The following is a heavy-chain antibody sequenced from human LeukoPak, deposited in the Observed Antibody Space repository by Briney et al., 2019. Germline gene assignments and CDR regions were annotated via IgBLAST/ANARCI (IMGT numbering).Heavy chain of an antibody. CDR1: GFTFSSYA. J-gene: IGHJ4*02. CDR2: ISGSGGST. D-gene: IGHD6-19*01. Sequence: GGSLRLSCAASGFTFSSYAVSWVRQAPGKGLEWVSAISGSGGSTYYADSVKGRFTISRDNSKNTLYLQMNSPRAEDTAVYYCAKDSGWYQGLDYWGQGTLVTVSS. V-gene: IGHV3-23*01. CDR3: AKDSGWYQGLDY.